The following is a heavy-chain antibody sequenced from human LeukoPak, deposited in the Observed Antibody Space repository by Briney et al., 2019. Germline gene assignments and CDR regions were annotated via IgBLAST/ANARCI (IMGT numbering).Heavy chain of an antibody. Sequence: GGSLRLSCAASRFTFSSYSMNWVRQAPGKRLEWVSYISSSGNAIYYAVSVKGRFTISRDNAKNSLYLQMNSLRDEDTAVYYCARGPSGSYIDAFDIWGQGTLVTVSS. CDR3: ARGPSGSYIDAFDI. CDR1: RFTFSSYS. CDR2: ISSSGNAI. V-gene: IGHV3-48*02. J-gene: IGHJ3*02. D-gene: IGHD1-26*01.